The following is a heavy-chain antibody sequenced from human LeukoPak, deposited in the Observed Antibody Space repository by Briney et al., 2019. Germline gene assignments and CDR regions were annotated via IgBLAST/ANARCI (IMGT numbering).Heavy chain of an antibody. CDR3: ARSVAGEYYFDY. J-gene: IGHJ4*02. D-gene: IGHD6-19*01. CDR1: GGSISSGGYS. V-gene: IGHV4-61*08. CDR2: IYHSGST. Sequence: SETLSLTCAVSGGSISSGGYSWSWIRQPPGKGLEWIGYIYHSGSTNYNPSLKSRVTISVDTSKNQFSLKLSSVTAADTAVYYCARSVAGEYYFDYWGQGTLVTVSS.